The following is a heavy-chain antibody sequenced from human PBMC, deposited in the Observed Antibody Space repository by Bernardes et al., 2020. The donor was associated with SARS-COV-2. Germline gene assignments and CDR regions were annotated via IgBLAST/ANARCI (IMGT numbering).Heavy chain of an antibody. CDR3: VRGPSDGHGRFEY. J-gene: IGHJ4*02. V-gene: IGHV3-74*01. Sequence: GGSLRLSCAASGFTFSSCCMHWVRQAPGKGLVWVSRISCDGRTTTYADSVKGRFTISRDNARNTLYLQMNSLRDEDTAIYYCVRGPSDGHGRFEYWGQGTLGTVSS. CDR1: GFTFSSCC. CDR2: ISCDGRTT.